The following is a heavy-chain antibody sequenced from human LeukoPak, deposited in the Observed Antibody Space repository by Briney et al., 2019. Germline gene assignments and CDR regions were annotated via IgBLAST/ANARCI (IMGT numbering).Heavy chain of an antibody. D-gene: IGHD1-26*01. Sequence: PSETLSLTCTVSGGSISSYHWSWIRQPAEKGLEWIGRIYTSGTTNYNPSLKSRVTMSVDTSKNQFSLKLSSVTAADTAVYYCARGKGTWHVHYFDPWGQGTLVTVSS. CDR3: ARGKGTWHVHYFDP. CDR1: GGSISSYH. CDR2: IYTSGTT. V-gene: IGHV4-4*07. J-gene: IGHJ5*02.